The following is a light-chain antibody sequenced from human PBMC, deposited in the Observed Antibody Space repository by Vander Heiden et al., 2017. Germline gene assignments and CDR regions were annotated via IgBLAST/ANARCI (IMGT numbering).Light chain of an antibody. CDR2: WAS. V-gene: IGKV4-1*01. CDR3: EQHSTKT. J-gene: IGKJ1*01. Sequence: IVLIHSSDSLAVSLGARATINCKSSQSVLSSFNSKNHLAWFRQKPRQPPELLIYWASTREAGVPDRFSGSGSGTDFTLTISNMQAEDVAVYYCEQHSTKTFGQGTKVEIK. CDR1: QSVLSSFNSKNH.